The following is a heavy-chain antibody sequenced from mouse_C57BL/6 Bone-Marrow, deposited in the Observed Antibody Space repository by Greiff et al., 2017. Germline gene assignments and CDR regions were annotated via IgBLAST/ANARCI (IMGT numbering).Heavy chain of an antibody. D-gene: IGHD4-1*01. V-gene: IGHV1-55*01. CDR2: IGPTSGRT. CDR3: ARSGPLGRSFDY. Sequence: QVQLQQPGAELVKPGASVKMSCKASGYTFTSYWITWVKQRPGQGLEWIGDIGPTSGRTNYNEKFKSKAILTVDTSSNTAYMQLSSLTSEDSAVFYCARSGPLGRSFDYWGQGTTLTVSS. J-gene: IGHJ2*01. CDR1: GYTFTSYW.